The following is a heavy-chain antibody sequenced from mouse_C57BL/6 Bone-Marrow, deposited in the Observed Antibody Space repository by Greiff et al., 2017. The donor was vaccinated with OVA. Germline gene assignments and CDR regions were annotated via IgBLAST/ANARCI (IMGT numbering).Heavy chain of an antibody. V-gene: IGHV1-55*01. CDR3: ARFTTVVATGYFDV. D-gene: IGHD1-1*01. J-gene: IGHJ1*03. Sequence: VQLQQPGAELVKPGASVKMSCKASGYTFTSYWITWVKQRPGQGLEWIGDIYPGSGSTNDNEKFKSKATLTVDTSSSTAYMQLSSLTSEDSAVYYCARFTTVVATGYFDVWGTGTTVTVSS. CDR1: GYTFTSYW. CDR2: IYPGSGST.